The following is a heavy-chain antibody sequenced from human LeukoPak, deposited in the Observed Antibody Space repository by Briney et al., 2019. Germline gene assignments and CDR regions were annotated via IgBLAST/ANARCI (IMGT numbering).Heavy chain of an antibody. J-gene: IGHJ3*02. CDR1: GGPISYYY. D-gene: IGHD3-22*01. CDR3: ARLFYYYDSSGYYPYQAFDI. CDR2: VYYSGST. V-gene: IGHV4-59*01. Sequence: PSETLSLTCTVSGGPISYYYWSWIRQPPGKGLEWIGYVYYSGSTNYNPSLKSRVTISVDTSKNQFSLKLSSVTAADTAVYYCARLFYYYDSSGYYPYQAFDIWGQGTMVTVSS.